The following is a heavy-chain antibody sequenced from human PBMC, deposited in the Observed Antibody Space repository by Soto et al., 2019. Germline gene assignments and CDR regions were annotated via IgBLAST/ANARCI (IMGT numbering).Heavy chain of an antibody. J-gene: IGHJ4*02. Sequence: PSETLSLTCTVSGGSISSYYWSWIRQPPGKGLEWIGYIYYSGRTNYNPSLKSRDTISVDTSKNQFSLKLSSVTAADTAVYYCAGAVVEMATISLDYWGQGTLVTVSS. D-gene: IGHD5-12*01. V-gene: IGHV4-59*01. CDR3: AGAVVEMATISLDY. CDR1: GGSISSYY. CDR2: IYYSGRT.